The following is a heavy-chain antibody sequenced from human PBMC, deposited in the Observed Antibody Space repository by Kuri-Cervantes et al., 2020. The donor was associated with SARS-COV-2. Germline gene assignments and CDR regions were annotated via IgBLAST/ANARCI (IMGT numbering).Heavy chain of an antibody. CDR2: IIPMSGTA. D-gene: IGHD3-22*01. V-gene: IGHV1-69*13. CDR1: GDSFSSYS. Sequence: SVKVSCKASGDSFSSYSFNWVRQAPGQGLEWMGGIIPMSGTADYAQKFQGRVTITADESTSTVYMELTSLRSDDTAMYYCARDPMWSRYYYDSSGSYYFDYWGQGTLVTVSS. J-gene: IGHJ4*02. CDR3: ARDPMWSRYYYDSSGSYYFDY.